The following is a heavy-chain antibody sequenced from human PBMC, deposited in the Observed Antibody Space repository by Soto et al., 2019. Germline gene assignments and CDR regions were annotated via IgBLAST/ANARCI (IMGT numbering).Heavy chain of an antibody. J-gene: IGHJ6*02. V-gene: IGHV4-34*01. CDR1: GGTVSVYY. CDR2: INHSGST. CDR3: ARVSSPRVRVVMSESSHLGYYYGMDV. Sequence: ATLSLTRAVYGGTVSVYYCSVIRQPPGKGLEWIGEINHSGSTNYNPSLKSRVTISVDTSKNQFSLKLSSVTAADTAVYYCARVSSPRVRVVMSESSHLGYYYGMDVWGQGTTVTVSS. D-gene: IGHD3-10*01.